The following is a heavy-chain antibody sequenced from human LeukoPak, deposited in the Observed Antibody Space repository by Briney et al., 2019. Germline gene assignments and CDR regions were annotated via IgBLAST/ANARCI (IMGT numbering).Heavy chain of an antibody. CDR2: ISSSGGST. J-gene: IGHJ4*02. V-gene: IGHV3-23*01. Sequence: GGTLRLSCAASGFTFSSYGMTWVRQAPGKGLEWVSVISSSGGSTYYADSVKGRFTISRDNSKNTLYLQMNSLRAEDTAVYYCAKLRGYSYGYVVYWGQGTLVTVSS. D-gene: IGHD5-18*01. CDR1: GFTFSSYG. CDR3: AKLRGYSYGYVVY.